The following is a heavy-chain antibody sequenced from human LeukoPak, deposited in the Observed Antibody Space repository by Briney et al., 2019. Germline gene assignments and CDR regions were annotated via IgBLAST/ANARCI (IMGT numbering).Heavy chain of an antibody. J-gene: IGHJ4*02. V-gene: IGHV4-31*03. CDR1: GGSISSGGYY. CDR3: ARYVPSGGSRRYFDY. CDR2: TYYSGST. Sequence: SETLSLTCTVSGGSISSGGYYWSWIRQHPGTGLEWIGYTYYSGSTYHNPSLKSRVTISVDTSKNQFSLKLSSVTAADPAVYYCARYVPSGGSRRYFDYWGQGTLVTVSS. D-gene: IGHD2-15*01.